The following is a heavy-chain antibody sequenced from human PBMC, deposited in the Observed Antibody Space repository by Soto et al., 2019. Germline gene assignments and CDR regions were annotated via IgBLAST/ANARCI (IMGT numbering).Heavy chain of an antibody. V-gene: IGHV4-59*01. J-gene: IGHJ4*02. CDR1: SASFTVYY. CDR3: ARDAGGPGDY. Sequence: QVQLQESGPGLVKPSETLSLTCTVSSASFTVYYWSWIRQPPGKGLEWIGYIYYSGSTSYNPSLTSRVTLSAETSKNQFSLKLRSVTAADTAVYYCARDAGGPGDYWGQGVLVTVSS. D-gene: IGHD2-15*01. CDR2: IYYSGST.